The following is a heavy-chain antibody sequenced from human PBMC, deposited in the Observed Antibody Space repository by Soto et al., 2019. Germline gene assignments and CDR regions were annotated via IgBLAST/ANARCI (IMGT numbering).Heavy chain of an antibody. V-gene: IGHV1-58*01. D-gene: IGHD2-2*01. CDR3: AATGVPAASLYGMDV. Sequence: GASVKVSCKASGFTFTSSAVQWVRQARGQRLEWIGWIVVGSGNTNYAQKFQERVTITRDMSTSTAYMELSSLRSEDTAVYYCAATGVPAASLYGMDVWGQGTTVTVSS. J-gene: IGHJ6*02. CDR2: IVVGSGNT. CDR1: GFTFTSSA.